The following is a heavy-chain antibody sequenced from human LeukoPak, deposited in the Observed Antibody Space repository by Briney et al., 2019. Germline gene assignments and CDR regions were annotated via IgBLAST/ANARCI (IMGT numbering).Heavy chain of an antibody. J-gene: IGHJ6*04. D-gene: IGHD3-10*01. Sequence: RWASVKVSCKASGYTFTSYAMHWVRQAPGQRLEWMGWINAGNGNTKYSQKFQRRVTITRDTSASTAYMELSSLRSEDTAVYYCARDEITMVRGVTNGMDVWGKGTTVTVSS. CDR2: INAGNGNT. CDR1: GYTFTSYA. CDR3: ARDEITMVRGVTNGMDV. V-gene: IGHV1-3*01.